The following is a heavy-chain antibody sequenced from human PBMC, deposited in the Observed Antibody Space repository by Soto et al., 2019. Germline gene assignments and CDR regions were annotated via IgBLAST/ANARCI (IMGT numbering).Heavy chain of an antibody. CDR2: IKQDGSEK. V-gene: IGHV3-7*05. D-gene: IGHD2-2*01. CDR1: GFTFSSYW. CDR3: AKSLAAIRVDS. J-gene: IGHJ4*02. Sequence: EVQLVESGGGLVQSGGSLRLSCAASGFTFSSYWMSWVRQAPGKGPEWVANIKQDGSEKYYVDSVKGRFTISRDNAKNSQYLEMTMLRAQDTAVYQFAKSLAAIRVDSWGQGTLVTVSS.